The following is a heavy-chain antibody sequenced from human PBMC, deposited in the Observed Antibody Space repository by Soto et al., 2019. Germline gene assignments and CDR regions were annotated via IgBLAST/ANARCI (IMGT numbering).Heavy chain of an antibody. D-gene: IGHD6-13*01. CDR1: GFTFSSYG. V-gene: IGHV3-30*18. CDR2: ISYDGSNK. Sequence: QVQLVESGGGVVQPGRSLRLSCAASGFTFSSYGMHWVRQAPGKGLEWVAVISYDGSNKYYADSVKGRFTISRDNSKNTLYLQMNSLRAEDTAVYYCAKDPWYSSSWPEYFQHWGQGTLVTVSS. J-gene: IGHJ1*01. CDR3: AKDPWYSSSWPEYFQH.